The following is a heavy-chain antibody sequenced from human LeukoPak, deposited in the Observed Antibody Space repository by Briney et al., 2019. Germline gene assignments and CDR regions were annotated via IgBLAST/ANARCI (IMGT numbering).Heavy chain of an antibody. CDR3: AKDGYSSSWYNYYYYYMDV. J-gene: IGHJ6*03. CDR2: ISGSSGSP. D-gene: IGHD6-13*01. CDR1: GFTFSNCA. Sequence: GGSLRLSCAASGFTFSNCAMTWVRQAPGKGLEWVSAISGSSGSPHYADSVKGRFTISRDNSKNTLYLQMNSLRAEDMAVYYCAKDGYSSSWYNYYYYYMDVWGKGTTVTVSS. V-gene: IGHV3-23*01.